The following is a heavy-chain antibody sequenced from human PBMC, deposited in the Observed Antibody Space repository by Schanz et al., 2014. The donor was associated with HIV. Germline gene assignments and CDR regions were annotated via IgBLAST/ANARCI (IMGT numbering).Heavy chain of an antibody. Sequence: QVQLVESGGGLVKPGGSLRLSCAASGFTFNDYYMTWIRQAPGKGLEWVSDISGSGGSTYYADSVKGRFTISRDNSKNTLSLQMSSLRAEDTAVYYCARAGDISGYYIDYWGQGTLVTVSS. J-gene: IGHJ4*02. D-gene: IGHD3-22*01. CDR3: ARAGDISGYYIDY. V-gene: IGHV3-11*01. CDR2: ISGSGGST. CDR1: GFTFNDYY.